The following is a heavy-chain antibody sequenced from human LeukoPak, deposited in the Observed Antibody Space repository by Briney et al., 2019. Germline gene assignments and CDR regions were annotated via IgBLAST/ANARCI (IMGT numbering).Heavy chain of an antibody. J-gene: IGHJ4*02. CDR1: GGSISSSSYY. D-gene: IGHD5-12*01. CDR3: ARDGIRATMSYFDY. V-gene: IGHV4-39*07. CDR2: IYHSGST. Sequence: SETLSLTCTVSGGSISSSSYYWGWIRQPPGKGLEWIGSIYHSGSTNYNPSLKSRVTMSVDTSKNQFSLKLSSVTAADTAVYYCARDGIRATMSYFDYWGQGTLVTVSS.